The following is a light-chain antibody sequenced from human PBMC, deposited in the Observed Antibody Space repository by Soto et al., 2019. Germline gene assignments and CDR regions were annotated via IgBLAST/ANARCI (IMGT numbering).Light chain of an antibody. Sequence: QSVLTQPRSLPGSPGQSVTISCTGTSNDVGGYNFVSWYQQHPGKVPKLIIYDVSIRPSGVPDRFSASKSGITASLTISGLQAEDEADYYCCSYVGSDSSFVFGSGTKVTVL. J-gene: IGLJ1*01. CDR3: CSYVGSDSSFV. CDR2: DVS. V-gene: IGLV2-11*01. CDR1: SNDVGGYNF.